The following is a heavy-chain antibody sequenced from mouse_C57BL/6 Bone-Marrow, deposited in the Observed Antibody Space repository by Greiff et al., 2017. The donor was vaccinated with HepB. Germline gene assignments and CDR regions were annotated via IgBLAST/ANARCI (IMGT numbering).Heavy chain of an antibody. V-gene: IGHV1-19*01. D-gene: IGHD2-1*01. CDR2: INPYNGGT. CDR3: ARPNLLYGGDY. J-gene: IGHJ4*01. CDR1: GYTFTDYY. Sequence: EVKLVESGPVLVKPGASVKMSCKASGYTFTDYYMNWVKQSHGKSLEWIGVINPYNGGTSYNQKFKGKATLTVDKSSSTAYMELNSLTSEDSAVYYCARPNLLYGGDYWGQGTSVTVSS.